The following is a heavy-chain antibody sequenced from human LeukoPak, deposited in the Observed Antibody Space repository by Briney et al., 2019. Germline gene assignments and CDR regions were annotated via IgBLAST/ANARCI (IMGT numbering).Heavy chain of an antibody. J-gene: IGHJ4*02. CDR3: ARLITRNYGNYFDY. Sequence: SETLSLTCTVSGDSISSSTYYWAWVRQPPGKGLEWIGSVYHSGRTYYDPSLKSRVTVSVDTSRNQFSLRLSSVTAADTAVYYCARLITRNYGNYFDYWGQGTLVTVSP. CDR1: GDSISSSTYY. CDR2: VYHSGRT. V-gene: IGHV4-39*01. D-gene: IGHD1-7*01.